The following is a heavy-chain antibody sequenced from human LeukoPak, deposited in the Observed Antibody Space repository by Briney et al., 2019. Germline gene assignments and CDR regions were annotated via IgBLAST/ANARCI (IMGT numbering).Heavy chain of an antibody. V-gene: IGHV3-21*01. J-gene: IGHJ6*02. CDR2: ISSRSGYT. CDR3: ARVVPDTPYYYYGMDV. CDR1: GFTFSSYS. Sequence: AGGSLRLSCAASGFTFSSYSMNWVRQAPGKGLEWVSSISSRSGYTYDADSVKGRFTISRDNAKNPLYLQMNSLRAEDTAVYYCARVVPDTPYYYYGMDVWGQGITVTVSS. D-gene: IGHD2-15*01.